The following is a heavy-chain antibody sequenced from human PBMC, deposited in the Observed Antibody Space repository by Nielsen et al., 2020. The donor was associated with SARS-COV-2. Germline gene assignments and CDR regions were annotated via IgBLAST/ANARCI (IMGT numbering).Heavy chain of an antibody. CDR3: ARIIIQCSSTHCYTLGGMDV. D-gene: IGHD2-2*02. J-gene: IGHJ6*04. V-gene: IGHV3-21*01. CDR2: LSGSSRYI. Sequence: GESLKISCAASGFNFSGHSMSWVRQAPGKGLERVSSLSGSSRYIYYADSLQGRFTISRDNAQNSLFLQMNSLRAEDTAVYYCARIIIQCSSTHCYTLGGMDVWGKGTTVTVSS. CDR1: GFNFSGHS.